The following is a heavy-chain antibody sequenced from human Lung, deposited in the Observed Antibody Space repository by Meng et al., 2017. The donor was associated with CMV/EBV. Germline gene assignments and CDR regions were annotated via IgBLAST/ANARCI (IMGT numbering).Heavy chain of an antibody. J-gene: IGHJ4*02. CDR2: ISFDGLNK. D-gene: IGHD3-22*01. Sequence: SXKISXAASGYTFSNSAMHWVRQAPGKGLEWVALISFDGLNKHYPHSVKGRFSISRDNSGNTLYLQMNSLRDEDTAVYYCATPDFYDGTGYYPYWGQGTXVTVSS. CDR3: ATPDFYDGTGYYPY. V-gene: IGHV3-30*04. CDR1: GYTFSNSA.